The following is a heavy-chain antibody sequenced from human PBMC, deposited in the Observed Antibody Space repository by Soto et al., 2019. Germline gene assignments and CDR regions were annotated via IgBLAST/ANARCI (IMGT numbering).Heavy chain of an antibody. D-gene: IGHD3-3*01. CDR1: GGTFSSYA. V-gene: IGHV1-69*13. J-gene: IGHJ6*02. Sequence: GASVKVSCKASGGTFSSYAISWVRQAPGQGLEWMGGIIPIFGTANYAQKFQGRVTITADESTSTAYMELSSLRSEDTAVYYCASSYDFWSGYHYYYYYGMGVWGQGTTVTVSS. CDR3: ASSYDFWSGYHYYYYYGMGV. CDR2: IIPIFGTA.